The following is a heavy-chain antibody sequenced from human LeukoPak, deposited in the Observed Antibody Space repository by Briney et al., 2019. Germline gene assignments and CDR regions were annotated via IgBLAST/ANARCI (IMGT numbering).Heavy chain of an antibody. Sequence: TGGSLRLSCAASGFTFDDYAMHWVRQAPGKGLEWVSGISWNSGSIGYADPVKGRFTISRDNAKNSLYLQMNSLRAEDTALYYCAELIAVAGTDYWGQGTLVTVSS. CDR2: ISWNSGSI. D-gene: IGHD6-19*01. J-gene: IGHJ4*02. V-gene: IGHV3-9*01. CDR1: GFTFDDYA. CDR3: AELIAVAGTDY.